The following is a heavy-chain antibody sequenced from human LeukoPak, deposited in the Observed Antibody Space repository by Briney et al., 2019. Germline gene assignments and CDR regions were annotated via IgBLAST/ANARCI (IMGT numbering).Heavy chain of an antibody. Sequence: PGGSLRLSCAASGFTFSSYAMSWVRQAPGKGLEWVSAISGSGGSTYYADSVKGRFTVSRDNSKNTLYLQMNSLRAEDTAVYYCAKDKLLWFGESIAYNWFDPWGQGTLVTVSS. D-gene: IGHD3-10*01. CDR3: AKDKLLWFGESIAYNWFDP. V-gene: IGHV3-23*01. CDR1: GFTFSSYA. CDR2: ISGSGGST. J-gene: IGHJ5*02.